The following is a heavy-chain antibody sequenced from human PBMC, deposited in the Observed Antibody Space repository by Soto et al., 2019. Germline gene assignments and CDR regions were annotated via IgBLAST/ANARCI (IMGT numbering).Heavy chain of an antibody. CDR2: INHSGST. D-gene: IGHD6-13*01. CDR1: GGSFSGYC. V-gene: IGHV4-34*01. CDR3: ARGTAPAAAAYDY. Sequence: PSETLSLTCAVYGGSFSGYCWSWIRQPPGKGLEWIGEINHSGSTNYSPSLKSRVTISVDTSKNQSSLRLSSVTAADTAVYYCARGTAPAAAAYDYWGQGTLVTVSS. J-gene: IGHJ4*02.